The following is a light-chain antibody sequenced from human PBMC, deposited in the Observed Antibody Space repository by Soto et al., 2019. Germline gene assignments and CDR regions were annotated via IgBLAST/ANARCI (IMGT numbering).Light chain of an antibody. V-gene: IGKV1D-13*01. Sequence: IRMTQSPSSLSAFVGDTVTITCQTGPPISVYLNWYQEKPGKAPKLLIYDASSLEGGVPSRFSGSGSGTEFTLTISSLQSEDFAVYYCQQYNNWPPWTFGQGTKVDIK. CDR3: QQYNNWPPWT. J-gene: IGKJ1*01. CDR2: DAS. CDR1: PPISVY.